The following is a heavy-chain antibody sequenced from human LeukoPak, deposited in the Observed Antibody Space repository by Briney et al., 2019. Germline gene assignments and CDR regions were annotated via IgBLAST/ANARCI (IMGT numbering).Heavy chain of an antibody. CDR1: GFTVSSNY. V-gene: IGHV3-53*01. Sequence: PGGSLRLSCAASGFTVSSNYMNWVRQAPGKGLEWVSVVDSDGNIYYANSVKGRFIISRDNSKNTVYLEMNTLRAEDTAVYYCAREYRFGGTKYGPFDIWGQGTKATVSS. D-gene: IGHD1-26*01. J-gene: IGHJ3*02. CDR3: AREYRFGGTKYGPFDI. CDR2: VDSDGNI.